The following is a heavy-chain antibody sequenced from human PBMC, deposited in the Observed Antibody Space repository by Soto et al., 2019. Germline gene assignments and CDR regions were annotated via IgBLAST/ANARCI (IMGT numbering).Heavy chain of an antibody. CDR3: ARDNYGDSFDY. Sequence: GGSLRLSCAASGFTFSSYGMHWVRQAPGKGLEWVAVIWYDGSNKYYADSVKGRFTISRDNSKNTLYLQMNSLRAEDTAGYYCARDNYGDSFDYWGQGTLVTVSS. J-gene: IGHJ4*02. D-gene: IGHD4-17*01. V-gene: IGHV3-33*01. CDR2: IWYDGSNK. CDR1: GFTFSSYG.